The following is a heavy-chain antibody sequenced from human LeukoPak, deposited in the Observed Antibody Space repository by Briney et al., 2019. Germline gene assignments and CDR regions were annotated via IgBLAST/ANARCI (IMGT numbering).Heavy chain of an antibody. Sequence: SETLSLTCTVSGGSISSYYWSWIRQPAGKGLVWIGRIYTSGSTNYNPSLKSRVTMSVDTSKNQFSLKLSSVTAADTAVYYCARGVVPAALWGQGTLVTVSS. CDR3: ARGVVPAAL. CDR1: GGSISSYY. J-gene: IGHJ4*02. D-gene: IGHD2-2*01. CDR2: IYTSGST. V-gene: IGHV4-4*07.